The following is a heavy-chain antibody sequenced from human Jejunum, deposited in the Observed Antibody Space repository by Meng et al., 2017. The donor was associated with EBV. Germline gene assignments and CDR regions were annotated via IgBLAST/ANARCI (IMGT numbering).Heavy chain of an antibody. CDR3: AKLTNY. CDR1: GFTFSSSA. J-gene: IGHJ4*02. CDR2: ITGSSGTT. Sequence: EVQLLGSGGGLVQPGWSLRLSCAASGFTFSSSAMSWVRQAPGKGLEWVSVITGSSGTTYYADSVKGRFTISRDTSKNTLYLQMNGLRAEDTAIYYCAKLTNYWGQGTLVTVSS. V-gene: IGHV3-23*01. D-gene: IGHD1-1*01.